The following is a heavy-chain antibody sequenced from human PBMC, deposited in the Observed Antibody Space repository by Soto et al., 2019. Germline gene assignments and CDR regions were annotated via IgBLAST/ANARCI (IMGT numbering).Heavy chain of an antibody. V-gene: IGHV3-23*01. CDR2: VSVSGDTT. D-gene: IGHD3-22*01. J-gene: IGHJ4*02. CDR3: AKVGGDNSVYRPFDY. CDR1: GFTFSSYA. Sequence: LSLSCAASGFTFSSYAMSWVRQAPGKGLECVSTVSVSGDTTYYADSVKGRFTISRDSSKNTLYLQMNNLRAEDTALYYCAKVGGDNSVYRPFDYWGQGTLVTVSS.